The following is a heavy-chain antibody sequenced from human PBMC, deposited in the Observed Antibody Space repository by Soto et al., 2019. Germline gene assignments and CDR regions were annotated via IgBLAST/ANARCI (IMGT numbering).Heavy chain of an antibody. CDR3: ARGTSCNTGSCSIFYYYYMDV. CDR2: IGSSGNSI. Sequence: GGSLRLSCAASGFTFSSYSMNWVRQAPGKGLEWVSYIGSSGNSIYYADSVKGRFTISRDNAKNSLYLHMNSLRAEDTAVYYCARGTSCNTGSCSIFYYYYMDVRAKRTTVTVSS. D-gene: IGHD2-15*01. V-gene: IGHV3-48*01. CDR1: GFTFSSYS. J-gene: IGHJ6*03.